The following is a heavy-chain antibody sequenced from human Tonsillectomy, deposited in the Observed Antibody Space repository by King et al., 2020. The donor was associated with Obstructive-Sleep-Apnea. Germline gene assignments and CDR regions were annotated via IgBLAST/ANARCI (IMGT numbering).Heavy chain of an antibody. CDR3: ATRGGSYSRFDY. V-gene: IGHV1-24*01. CDR1: GYTLTKLA. J-gene: IGHJ4*01. D-gene: IGHD1-26*01. Sequence: QLVQSGAEVKKPGASVKVSCKVSGYTLTKLAIHWVRQAPGKGLEWMGGFDPEEGETIYAQKFQGRVIMTEDTSTDTAYMELRSLRSEDTAVYYCATRGGSYSRFDYWGQGTLVTVSS. CDR2: FDPEEGET.